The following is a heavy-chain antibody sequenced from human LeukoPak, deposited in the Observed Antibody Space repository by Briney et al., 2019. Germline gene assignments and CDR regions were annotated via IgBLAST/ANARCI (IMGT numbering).Heavy chain of an antibody. CDR1: GYTFTSYG. V-gene: IGHV1-18*01. CDR3: AAESVEMATINYFDY. J-gene: IGHJ4*02. CDR2: ISAYNGNT. D-gene: IGHD5-24*01. Sequence: GASVTVSCKASGYTFTSYGISWVRQAPGQGLEWMGWISAYNGNTNYAQKLQGRVTMTTDTSTSTAYMELRSLRSDDTAVYYCAAESVEMATINYFDYWGQGTLVTVSS.